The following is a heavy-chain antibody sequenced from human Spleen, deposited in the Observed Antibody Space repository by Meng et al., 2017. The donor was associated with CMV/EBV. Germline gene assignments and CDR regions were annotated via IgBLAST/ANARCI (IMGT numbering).Heavy chain of an antibody. V-gene: IGHV5-51*01. Sequence: GESLKISCKGSGYSFTSYWIAWVRQMPGKGLEWMGIIYPGDSDTTYSPSFQGQVTISADKSISTTYLQWSSLKASDTAMYYCARQLDTRTWDNWFDPWGQGTRVTVSS. CDR1: GYSFTSYW. J-gene: IGHJ5*02. CDR3: ARQLDTRTWDNWFDP. D-gene: IGHD2-2*01. CDR2: IYPGDSDT.